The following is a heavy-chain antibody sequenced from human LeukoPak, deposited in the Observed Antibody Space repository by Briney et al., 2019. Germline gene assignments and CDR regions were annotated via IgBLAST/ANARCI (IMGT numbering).Heavy chain of an antibody. CDR3: TSDYGDLYDI. J-gene: IGHJ4*02. CDR1: GFAFSASA. D-gene: IGHD4-17*01. CDR2: IRNTASNDPP. V-gene: IGHV3-73*01. Sequence: QTGRSLRLSCAASGFAFSASAVHWVRLASGKGLEWVGRIRNTASNDPPAYAASVKGRCTISRDDSKNTAYLQLNSLKTEDTAAYYCTSDYGDLYDIWGQGTLVTVSS.